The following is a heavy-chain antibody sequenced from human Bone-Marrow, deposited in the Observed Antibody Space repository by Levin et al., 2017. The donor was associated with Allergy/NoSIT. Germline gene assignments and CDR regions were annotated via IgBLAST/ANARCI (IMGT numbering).Heavy chain of an antibody. Sequence: SCEVYVFPFTSAWMSWVRQAPGKGLEWVGRIKSNADGGTTDYATPLKGRITVSRDDSKNTLYLELDSLEPEDTARYYCTTELKWRGGNYWGQGTLVTVSS. J-gene: IGHJ4*02. V-gene: IGHV3-15*01. CDR1: VFPFTSAW. CDR2: IKSNADGGTT. CDR3: TTELKWRGGNY. D-gene: IGHD5-12*01.